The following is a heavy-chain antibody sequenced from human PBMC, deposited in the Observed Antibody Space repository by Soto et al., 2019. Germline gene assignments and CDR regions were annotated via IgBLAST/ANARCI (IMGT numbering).Heavy chain of an antibody. D-gene: IGHD6-13*01. CDR2: IYYSGTT. Sequence: SETLSLTCTFSGFSISSSSYYWAWVRQPPGKGLEWIGSIYYSGTTYYNPSLKSRVTISVDTSKNQFSLKLSSVTAADTAVYYCARESRSWYGSIWDYWGQGTLVTVSS. V-gene: IGHV4-39*07. J-gene: IGHJ4*02. CDR1: GFSISSSSYY. CDR3: ARESRSWYGSIWDY.